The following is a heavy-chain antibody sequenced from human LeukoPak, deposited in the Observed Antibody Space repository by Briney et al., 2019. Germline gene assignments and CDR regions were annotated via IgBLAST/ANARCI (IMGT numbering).Heavy chain of an antibody. V-gene: IGHV1-69*13. CDR3: ARVYDSSGSPGYDAFDI. CDR1: GGTFSSYA. Sequence: SVKVSCKASGGTFSSYAISWVRQAPGQGLEWMGGIIPIFGTANYAQKFQGRVTITVDESTSTAYMELSSLRSEDTAVYYCARVYDSSGSPGYDAFDIWGQGTMVTVSS. CDR2: IIPIFGTA. D-gene: IGHD3-22*01. J-gene: IGHJ3*02.